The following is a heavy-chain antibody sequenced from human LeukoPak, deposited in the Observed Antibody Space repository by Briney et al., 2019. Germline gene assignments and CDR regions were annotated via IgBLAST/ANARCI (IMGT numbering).Heavy chain of an antibody. D-gene: IGHD1-26*01. Sequence: QPGGSLRLSCAASGFTVSSNYMSWVRQAPGKGLEWVSFIYSSGSTYYAASVKGRFTIIRDNSKKTLYLQMNSLRAEDTAVYYCAIGLVGATDGTDYWSQGTLVTVSS. CDR3: AIGLVGATDGTDY. V-gene: IGHV3-66*02. CDR2: IYSSGST. J-gene: IGHJ4*02. CDR1: GFTVSSNY.